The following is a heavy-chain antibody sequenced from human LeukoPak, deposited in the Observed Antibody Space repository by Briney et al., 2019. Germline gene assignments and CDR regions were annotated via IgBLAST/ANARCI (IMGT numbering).Heavy chain of an antibody. V-gene: IGHV1-69*01. Sequence: PGGSLRLSCAASGGTFSSYAISWVRQAPGQGLEWMGGIIPIFGTANYAQKFQGRVTITADESTSTAYMELSSLRSEDTAVYYCARDGRLHYLMDVWGQGTTVTVSS. CDR3: ARDGRLHYLMDV. CDR1: GGTFSSYA. CDR2: IIPIFGTA. D-gene: IGHD5-12*01. J-gene: IGHJ6*02.